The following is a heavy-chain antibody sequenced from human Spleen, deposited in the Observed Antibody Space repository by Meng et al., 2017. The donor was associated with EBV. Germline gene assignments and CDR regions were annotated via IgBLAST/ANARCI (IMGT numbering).Heavy chain of an antibody. Sequence: QVPRPPLGAGLLKPSETLSPPCAVYGESYSGNYWTWIRQPPGKGLEWIGDINHSGITNYNPSLKSRVTISADTSKNQFSLKMTSVTAADTALYYCAGGRGLPNYWGQGTLVTVSS. V-gene: IGHV4-34*01. CDR2: INHSGIT. CDR1: GESYSGNY. CDR3: AGGRGLPNY. D-gene: IGHD4-17*01. J-gene: IGHJ4*02.